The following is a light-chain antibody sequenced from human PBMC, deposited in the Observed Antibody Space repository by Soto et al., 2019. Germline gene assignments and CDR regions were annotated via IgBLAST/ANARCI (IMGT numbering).Light chain of an antibody. Sequence: DIQMTQSPSSLSASVGDRVAITCRASQSVSTYLNWYQQRPGKAPKFLISAASILQGGVPSRFSGSGPGTDFTLTISSLQSEDFATYFCQQNYNIPYTFGQGTKLEI. J-gene: IGKJ2*01. CDR3: QQNYNIPYT. CDR1: QSVSTY. CDR2: AAS. V-gene: IGKV1-39*01.